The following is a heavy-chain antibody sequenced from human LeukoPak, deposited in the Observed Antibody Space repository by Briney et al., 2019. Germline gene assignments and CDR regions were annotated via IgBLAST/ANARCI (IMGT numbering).Heavy chain of an antibody. CDR3: ARGQHSSSWTLDY. Sequence: GGSLRLSCAASGFTFSSYSMNWVRQAPGKGLEWVSSISSSSSYIYYADSVKGRFTISRDNAKNSLYLQMNSLRAEDTAVYYCARGQHSSSWTLDYWGQGTLVTVSS. J-gene: IGHJ4*02. CDR1: GFTFSSYS. V-gene: IGHV3-21*01. D-gene: IGHD6-13*01. CDR2: ISSSSSYI.